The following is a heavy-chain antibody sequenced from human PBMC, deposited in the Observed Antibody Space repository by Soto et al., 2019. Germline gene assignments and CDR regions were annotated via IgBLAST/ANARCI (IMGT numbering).Heavy chain of an antibody. D-gene: IGHD5-18*01. Sequence: QVQLVQSGAEVKKPGASVKVSCKASGYTFTGYYMHWVRQAPGQGLEWMGGIIPIFGTANYAQKFQGRVTITADESTSTAYMELSSLRSEDTAVYYCAREGYSYGYLGWFDPWGQGTLVTVSS. J-gene: IGHJ5*02. CDR1: GYTFTGYY. V-gene: IGHV1-69*01. CDR3: AREGYSYGYLGWFDP. CDR2: IIPIFGTA.